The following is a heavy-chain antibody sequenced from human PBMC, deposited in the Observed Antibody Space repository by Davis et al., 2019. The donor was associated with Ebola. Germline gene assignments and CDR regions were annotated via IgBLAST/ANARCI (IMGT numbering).Heavy chain of an antibody. Sequence: ASVKVSCKASGYTFTSYGISWVRQAPGQGLEWMGWISAYNGNTNYAQKLQGRVTMTTDTSTSTAYMELRSLRSDDTAVYYCARDDGTMIVVGGGTDYWGQGTLVTVSS. CDR3: ARDDGTMIVVGGGTDY. J-gene: IGHJ4*02. V-gene: IGHV1-18*01. CDR2: ISAYNGNT. CDR1: GYTFTSYG. D-gene: IGHD3-22*01.